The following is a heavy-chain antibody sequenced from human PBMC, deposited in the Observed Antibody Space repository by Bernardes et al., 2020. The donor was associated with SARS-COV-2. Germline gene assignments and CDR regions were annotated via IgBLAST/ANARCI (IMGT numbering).Heavy chain of an antibody. CDR3: AREGIAAAGTQHPEPLDAFDI. CDR1: GFTFSSYG. J-gene: IGHJ3*02. CDR2: IWYDGSNK. D-gene: IGHD6-13*01. V-gene: IGHV3-33*01. Sequence: GGSLRLSCAASGFTFSSYGMHWVRQAPGKGLEWVAVIWYDGSNKYYADSVKGRFTISRDNSKNTLYLQMNSLRAEDTAVYYCAREGIAAAGTQHPEPLDAFDIWGQGTMVTVSS.